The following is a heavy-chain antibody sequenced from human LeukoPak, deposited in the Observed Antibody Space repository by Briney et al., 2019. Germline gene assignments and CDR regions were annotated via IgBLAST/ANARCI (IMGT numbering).Heavy chain of an antibody. D-gene: IGHD3/OR15-3a*01. V-gene: IGHV4-39*01. J-gene: IGHJ4*02. CDR1: GVSISSSNSY. CDR2: IYYSGNT. Sequence: SETLSLTCTVSGVSISSSNSYWGWIRQPPGKGLEWIGSIYYSGNTCYNASLKSQVSISIDTSKNQFSLRLTSVTAADTAVYYCARQTGSGLFILPGGQGTLVTVSS. CDR3: ARQTGSGLFILP.